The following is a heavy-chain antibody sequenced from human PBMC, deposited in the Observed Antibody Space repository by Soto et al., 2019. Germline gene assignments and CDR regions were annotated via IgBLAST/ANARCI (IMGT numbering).Heavy chain of an antibody. V-gene: IGHV4-59*08. CDR3: VRQGIGPLPGLVDV. J-gene: IGHJ6*02. D-gene: IGHD3-10*01. Sequence: QVQLQQSGPGLVKPSETLSLTCTVSSGPSTTHSWGWIRQSPGRGLEWIGYVYHTGGTSYNPSLRGRVTISADTSTNPISLTLSSVTAADTAVYYCVRQGIGPLPGLVDVWGQGTTVSVSS. CDR2: VYHTGGT. CDR1: SGPSTTHS.